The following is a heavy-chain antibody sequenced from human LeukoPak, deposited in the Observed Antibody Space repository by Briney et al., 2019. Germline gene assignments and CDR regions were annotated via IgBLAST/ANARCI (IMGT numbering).Heavy chain of an antibody. CDR2: ISYDGSNK. D-gene: IGHD6-13*01. J-gene: IGHJ4*02. V-gene: IGHV3-30*18. Sequence: PGGSLRLSCAASGFTFSSYGMHWVRQAPGKGLEWVAVISYDGSNKYYADSVKGRFTISRDNSKNTLYLQMNSLRAEDTAVYYCAKKAAAGTGDFDYRGQGTLVTVSS. CDR1: GFTFSSYG. CDR3: AKKAAAGTGDFDY.